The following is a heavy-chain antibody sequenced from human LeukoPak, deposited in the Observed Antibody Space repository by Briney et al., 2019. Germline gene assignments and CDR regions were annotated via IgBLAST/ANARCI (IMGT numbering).Heavy chain of an antibody. CDR2: IYHSGST. Sequence: SETLSLTCTVSGYSISSGYYWGWIRQPPGKGLEWIGTIYHSGSTYYNPSLKSRVTISVDTSKNQFSLKLSSMTPADTAVYYCARLNLEYLYSSGPNDYWGQGTLVTVSS. J-gene: IGHJ4*02. CDR1: GYSISSGYY. CDR3: ARLNLEYLYSSGPNDY. V-gene: IGHV4-38-2*02. D-gene: IGHD3-10*01.